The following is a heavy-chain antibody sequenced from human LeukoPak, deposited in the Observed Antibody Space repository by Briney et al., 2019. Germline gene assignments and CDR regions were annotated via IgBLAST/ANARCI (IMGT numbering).Heavy chain of an antibody. CDR3: ARDVWRVTPYYYDSSGYYYYGMDV. V-gene: IGHV3-30*04. D-gene: IGHD3-22*01. CDR1: GFTFSSYA. Sequence: GGSLRLSCAASGFTFSSYAMHWVRQAPGKGLEWVAVISYDGSNKYYADSVKGRFTISRDNSKNTLYLQMNSLRAEDTAVYCCARDVWRVTPYYYDSSGYYYYGMDVWGQGTTVTVSS. CDR2: ISYDGSNK. J-gene: IGHJ6*02.